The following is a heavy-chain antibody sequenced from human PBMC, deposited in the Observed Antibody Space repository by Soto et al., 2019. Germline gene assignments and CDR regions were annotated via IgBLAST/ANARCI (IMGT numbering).Heavy chain of an antibody. J-gene: IGHJ4*02. D-gene: IGHD3-3*01. CDR2: LSGSGGTT. CDR1: GFTFSSYA. Sequence: GGSLRLSCAASGFTFSSYAMSWVRQAPGKGLEWVSALSGSGGTTYYADSVKGRFTISRDNSKNTMYLQMNSLRAEDTALYYCAKGGYDFLDVGYFDYWGQGTLVTVSS. V-gene: IGHV3-23*01. CDR3: AKGGYDFLDVGYFDY.